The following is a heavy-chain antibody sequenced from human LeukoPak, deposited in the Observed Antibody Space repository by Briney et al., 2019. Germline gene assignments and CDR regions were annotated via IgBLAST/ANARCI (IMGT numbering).Heavy chain of an antibody. V-gene: IGHV3-23*01. CDR2: ISGSGDNT. J-gene: IGHJ6*02. CDR1: GFTFSNYA. CDR3: AKTHIPCTGGSCLYYYYGMDV. D-gene: IGHD2-15*01. Sequence: GGSLRLSCAASGFTFSNYAMNWVRQAPGKGLEWVSAISGSGDNTYYADSVKGRFTISRDSSKNTLFLQMNSLRAEDTAVYYCAKTHIPCTGGSCLYYYYGMDVWGQGTTVTVSS.